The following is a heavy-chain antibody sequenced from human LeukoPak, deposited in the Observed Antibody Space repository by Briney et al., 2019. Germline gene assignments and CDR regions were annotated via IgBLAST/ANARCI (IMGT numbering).Heavy chain of an antibody. V-gene: IGHV4-61*02. D-gene: IGHD6-13*01. J-gene: IGHJ3*01. CDR1: GGSISSGSYY. CDR2: IYTSGST. Sequence: SETLSLTCTVSGGSISSGSYYWNWLRQPAGTGLEWIGRIYTSGSTNYNPSLKSRVTISLNTSKNQISLKLTSVTAADTAMYYCARRPTAGLRTFDFWGQGTMVTVSS. CDR3: ARRPTAGLRTFDF.